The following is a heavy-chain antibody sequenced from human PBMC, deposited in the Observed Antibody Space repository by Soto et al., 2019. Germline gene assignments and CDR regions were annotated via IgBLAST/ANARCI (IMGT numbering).Heavy chain of an antibody. CDR1: GLSLSTSGVA. CDR2: IYWVAVK. D-gene: IGHD5-12*01. V-gene: IGHV2-5*02. Sequence: QITLKESGPTLVKPTQTLTLTCTFSGLSLSTSGVAVGWIRQPPGKALEWLALIYWVAVKRYIPSLNSRHTNPKATSKNQVVLTITNMDPVDTATDYCARRIVATTPGAFDIWGQGTMVPVSS. CDR3: ARRIVATTPGAFDI. J-gene: IGHJ3*02.